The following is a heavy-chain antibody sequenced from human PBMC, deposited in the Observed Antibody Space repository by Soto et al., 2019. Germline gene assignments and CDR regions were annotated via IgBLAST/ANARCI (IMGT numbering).Heavy chain of an antibody. Sequence: QVQLVESGGGLVKPGGSLRLSCAASGFTFNDYYMHWIRQAPGKGLEWVSYITSSGSATYYADSVRGRFSISRDNAKNSVYLQMNSLTAEDTAVYYCARRDYLDYWGQGTLVTVAS. V-gene: IGHV3-11*01. CDR2: ITSSGSAT. CDR3: ARRDYLDY. CDR1: GFTFNDYY. J-gene: IGHJ4*02.